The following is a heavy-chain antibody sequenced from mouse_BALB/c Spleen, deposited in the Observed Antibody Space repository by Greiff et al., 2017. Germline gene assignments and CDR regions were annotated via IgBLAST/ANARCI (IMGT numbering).Heavy chain of an antibody. CDR3: ARVGDDGPMDY. Sequence: EVHLVESGPGLVKPSQSLSLTCSVTGYSITSGYYWNWIRQFPGNKLEWMGYISYDGSNNYNPSLKNRISITRDTSKNQFFLKLNSVTTEDTATYYCARVGDDGPMDYWGQGTSVTVSS. CDR1: GYSITSGYY. CDR2: ISYDGSN. D-gene: IGHD2-3*01. V-gene: IGHV3-6*02. J-gene: IGHJ4*01.